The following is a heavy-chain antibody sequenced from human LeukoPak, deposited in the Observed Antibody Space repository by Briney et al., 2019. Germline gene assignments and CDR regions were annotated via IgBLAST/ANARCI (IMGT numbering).Heavy chain of an antibody. Sequence: SETLSLTCTVSGGSISSGGYYWSWIRQHPGKGLEWIGYIYYSGSTYYNPSLKSRVTISVDTSKNQFSLKLSSVTAADTAVYYCARDSLLLWFGETYGMDVWGQGTTVTVS. D-gene: IGHD3-10*01. V-gene: IGHV4-31*03. J-gene: IGHJ6*02. CDR2: IYYSGST. CDR1: GGSISSGGYY. CDR3: ARDSLLLWFGETYGMDV.